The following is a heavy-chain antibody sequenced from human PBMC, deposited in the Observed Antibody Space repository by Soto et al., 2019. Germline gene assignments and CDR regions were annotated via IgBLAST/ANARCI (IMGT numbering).Heavy chain of an antibody. CDR1: GYTFIGYY. Sequence: ASVKVSCKASGYTFIGYYIHWVRQAPRQGLEWMGWINPNSGGTNYAQKFQGRVTMTRDTSISTAYMELSRLRSDDTAVYYCARVTGEWLRLPLGYWGHGTLVTVSS. CDR3: ARVTGEWLRLPLGY. J-gene: IGHJ4*01. V-gene: IGHV1-2*02. D-gene: IGHD5-12*01. CDR2: INPNSGGT.